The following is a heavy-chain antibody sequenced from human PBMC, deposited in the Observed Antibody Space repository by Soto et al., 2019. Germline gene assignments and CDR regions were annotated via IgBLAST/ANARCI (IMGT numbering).Heavy chain of an antibody. Sequence: ASVKVSCKASGYTFTTYGISWVRQAPGQNLAWMGWISAYNGNTNYAQKLQGRVTMTTDTSTSTANMELRSMRSDDTAVYYCAKTRDYYDSSGWGYYYYGMDVWGQGTTVTVSS. D-gene: IGHD3-22*01. J-gene: IGHJ6*02. CDR2: ISAYNGNT. CDR3: AKTRDYYDSSGWGYYYYGMDV. V-gene: IGHV1-18*01. CDR1: GYTFTTYG.